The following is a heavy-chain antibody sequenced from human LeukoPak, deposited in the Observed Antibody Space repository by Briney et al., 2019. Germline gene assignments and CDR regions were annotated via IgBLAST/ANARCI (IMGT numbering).Heavy chain of an antibody. CDR1: GFTFSSYG. CDR2: IWYDGSNK. CDR3: ARGWARERVVVVITGNDY. D-gene: IGHD3-22*01. J-gene: IGHJ4*02. Sequence: GGSLRLSCAASGFTFSSYGMHWVRQAPGKGLEWVAVIWYDGSNKYYADSVKGRFTISRDNSKNTLYLQMNSLRAEDTAVYYCARGWARERVVVVITGNDYWGQGTLVTVSS. V-gene: IGHV3-33*01.